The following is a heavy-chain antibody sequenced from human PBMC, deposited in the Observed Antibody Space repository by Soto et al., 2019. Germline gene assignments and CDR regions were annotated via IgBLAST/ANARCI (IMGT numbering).Heavy chain of an antibody. CDR3: ATWHEREHAFDV. V-gene: IGHV3-53*01. Sequence: DVQLVESGGGLIQPGESLRLSCAAFGLTISGKKYVAWVRQAPGKGLEWVSALYDVDGSFYADSVTGRFTTSSDSSKTTVYLQMNDLRPDNTAVYYCATWHEREHAFDVWGQGTTVTISP. CDR2: LYDVDGS. J-gene: IGHJ3*01. CDR1: GLTISGKKY. D-gene: IGHD1-1*01.